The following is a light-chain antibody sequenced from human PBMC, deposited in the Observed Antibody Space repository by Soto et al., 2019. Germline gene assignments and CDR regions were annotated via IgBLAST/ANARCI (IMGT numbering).Light chain of an antibody. J-gene: IGKJ4*01. V-gene: IGKV1D-16*01. CDR3: QQYKSYPLT. CDR1: QGISTW. CDR2: DAS. Sequence: DIQMTQSPSSLSASVGDRVTITCRASQGISTWLAWYQQKPEKAPKTLIFDASTLQSGVPSRFRGSGSGTDFTLTISSVQPEDFATYYCQQYKSYPLTFGGGTNLDIK.